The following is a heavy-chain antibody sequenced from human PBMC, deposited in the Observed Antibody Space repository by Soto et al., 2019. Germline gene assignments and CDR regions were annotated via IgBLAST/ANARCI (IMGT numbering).Heavy chain of an antibody. CDR1: GFTFSSYS. V-gene: IGHV3-21*01. CDR2: ISSSSSYI. D-gene: IGHD1-1*01. CDR3: ARQTTVFSYYYGMDV. J-gene: IGHJ6*02. Sequence: PRWSLRLSCAASGFTFSSYSRNWVRQAPGKGLEWVSSISSSSSYIYYADSVKGRFTISRDNAKNSLYLQMNSLRAEDTAVYYCARQTTVFSYYYGMDVWGQGTTVTVYS.